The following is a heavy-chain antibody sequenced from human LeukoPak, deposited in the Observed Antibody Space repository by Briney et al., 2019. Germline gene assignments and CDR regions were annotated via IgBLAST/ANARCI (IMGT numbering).Heavy chain of an antibody. CDR1: GGSISSYY. J-gene: IGHJ4*02. CDR3: ARGGASSTVVTPWVDY. D-gene: IGHD4-23*01. Sequence: SETLSLTCTVSGGSISSYYWSWIRQPPGKGLEWIGYIYYGGSTNYNPSLKSRVTISVDTSKNQFSLKLSSVTAADTAVYYCARGGASSTVVTPWVDYWGQGTLVTVSS. V-gene: IGHV4-59*01. CDR2: IYYGGST.